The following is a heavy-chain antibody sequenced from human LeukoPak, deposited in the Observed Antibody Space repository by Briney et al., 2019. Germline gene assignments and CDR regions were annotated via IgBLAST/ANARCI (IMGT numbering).Heavy chain of an antibody. CDR2: IRGSGGST. Sequence: PGGSLRLSCAASGFTFSSYAMSWVRQAPGKGLEWVSAIRGSGGSTYYADSVKGRFTISRDNSKNTLYLQTNSLRAEDTAVYYCAKKLTTGPGPDAFDIWGQGTMVTVSS. J-gene: IGHJ3*02. CDR3: AKKLTTGPGPDAFDI. V-gene: IGHV3-23*01. CDR1: GFTFSSYA. D-gene: IGHD1-1*01.